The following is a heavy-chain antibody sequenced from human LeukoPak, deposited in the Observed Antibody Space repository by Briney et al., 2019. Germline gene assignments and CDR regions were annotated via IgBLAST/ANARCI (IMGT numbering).Heavy chain of an antibody. J-gene: IGHJ3*01. D-gene: IGHD5-24*01. V-gene: IGHV4-39*01. CDR2: IYNNGDT. Sequence: AEPLSLTYTVSGGPITSSAYYWVWVRQSPGRGLEWLGSIYNNGDTYYNPSFESRVTIAIETSKNQFSLKMTSVTAADAAAYYCTSRGFRLPLDAFDVWGQGTRVAVSS. CDR1: GGPITSSAYY. CDR3: TSRGFRLPLDAFDV.